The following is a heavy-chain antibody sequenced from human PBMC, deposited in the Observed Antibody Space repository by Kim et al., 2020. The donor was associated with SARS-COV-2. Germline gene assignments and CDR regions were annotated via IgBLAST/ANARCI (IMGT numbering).Heavy chain of an antibody. Sequence: GGSLRLSCAASGFTFSSYGMHWVRQAPGKGLEWVADICYDGSTEYYADSVKGRFTISRDNSKNTLYLQMNSLRAEDTAVYYCARDGGYGGNSVGLAWGQGTLVTVSS. CDR1: GFTFSSYG. J-gene: IGHJ5*02. CDR2: ICYDGSTE. D-gene: IGHD2-21*02. CDR3: ARDGGYGGNSVGLA. V-gene: IGHV3-33*01.